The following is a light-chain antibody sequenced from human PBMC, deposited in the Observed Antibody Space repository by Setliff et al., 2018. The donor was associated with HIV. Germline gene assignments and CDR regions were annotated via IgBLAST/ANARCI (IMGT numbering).Light chain of an antibody. J-gene: IGLJ1*01. CDR1: SSNIGSNT. V-gene: IGLV1-44*01. CDR2: RNN. CDR3: AAWDDSLNSYV. Sequence: QSVLTQPPSASGTPGQRVTISCSGSSSNIGSNTVNWYQQLPGTAPKLLIHRNNQRPSGVPDRFSGSKSGTSASLAISGLQAEDEADYYCAAWDDSLNSYVFGTGTKGTVL.